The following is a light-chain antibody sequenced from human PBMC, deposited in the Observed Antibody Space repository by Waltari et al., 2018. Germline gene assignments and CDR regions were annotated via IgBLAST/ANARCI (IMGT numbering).Light chain of an antibody. CDR3: QQHGTLPAT. CDR1: QRVGSSS. CDR2: RAS. J-gene: IGKJ1*01. Sequence: EIVLTPSPVTASLSPGERVTLSCRASQRVGSSSLAWYQQKPGQAPRLVIYRASRRATGIPDRFSGSGSGKDFSLTISRLEPEDFAVYYCQQHGTLPATFGQGTKVEIK. V-gene: IGKV3-20*01.